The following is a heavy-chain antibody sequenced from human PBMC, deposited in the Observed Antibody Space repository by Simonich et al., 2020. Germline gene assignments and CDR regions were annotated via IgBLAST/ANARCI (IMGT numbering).Heavy chain of an antibody. V-gene: IGHV1-2*02. CDR3: ARVRFEAFDI. Sequence: QVQLVQSGAEVKKPGASVTVSCKASGYTFTGYYMHWVRQAPGQGLGWMGWINPNRGGTNYAQKFQGRVTMTRDTSISTAYMELSRLRSDDTAVYYCARVRFEAFDIWGQGTMVTVSS. CDR1: GYTFTGYY. J-gene: IGHJ3*02. CDR2: INPNRGGT.